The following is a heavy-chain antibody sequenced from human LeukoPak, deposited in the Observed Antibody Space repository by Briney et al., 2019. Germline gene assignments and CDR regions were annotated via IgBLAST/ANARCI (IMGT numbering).Heavy chain of an antibody. CDR2: IFHSGSL. CDR3: ARADVAGQEEY. CDR1: DYSISSDDY. J-gene: IGHJ4*02. Sequence: SETLSLTCTVSDYSISSDDYWGWIRQPPGKGLEWIGSIFHSGSLYYNPSLKSRVTISVDTSKNQFSLKLSSVTAADTAVYYCARADVAGQEEYWGQGTLVTVSS. V-gene: IGHV4-38-2*02.